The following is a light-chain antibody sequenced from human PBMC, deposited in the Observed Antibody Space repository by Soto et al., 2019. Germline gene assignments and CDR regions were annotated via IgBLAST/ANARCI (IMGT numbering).Light chain of an antibody. CDR2: AAS. V-gene: IGKV1-39*01. Sequence: DIQITQSPSSLSASVGDRVTITCRESQSIRSYLNWYQQKAGKAPKLLIYAASSLQSGVRSRFSGSGSETDFIRTISSLQPEDVATDSCQRSYTSTLTFGGGTKVDIK. CDR3: QRSYTSTLT. J-gene: IGKJ4*01. CDR1: QSIRSY.